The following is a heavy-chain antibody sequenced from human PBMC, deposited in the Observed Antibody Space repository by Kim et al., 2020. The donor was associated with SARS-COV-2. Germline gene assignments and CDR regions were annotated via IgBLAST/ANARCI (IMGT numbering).Heavy chain of an antibody. V-gene: IGHV4-39*07. J-gene: IGHJ4*02. Sequence: PALKRRVTISVDTSKNQFSLKLSSVTAADTAVYYCARGVYSSGWYSTLDYWGQGTLVTVSS. CDR3: ARGVYSSGWYSTLDY. D-gene: IGHD6-19*01.